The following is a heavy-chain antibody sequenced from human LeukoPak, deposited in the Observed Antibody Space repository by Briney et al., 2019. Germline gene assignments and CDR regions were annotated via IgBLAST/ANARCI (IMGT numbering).Heavy chain of an antibody. D-gene: IGHD2-21*02. V-gene: IGHV5-51*01. CDR2: IYPGDSDT. J-gene: IGHJ3*02. Sequence: PGESLQISCQGSGYSFTSYWIGWVRQMPGKGLEWMGIIYPGDSDTRYSPSFQGQVTISADKSISTAYLQWSSLKASDTAMYYCARPRNIVVGTAILHDAFDIWGQGTMVTVSS. CDR3: ARPRNIVVGTAILHDAFDI. CDR1: GYSFTSYW.